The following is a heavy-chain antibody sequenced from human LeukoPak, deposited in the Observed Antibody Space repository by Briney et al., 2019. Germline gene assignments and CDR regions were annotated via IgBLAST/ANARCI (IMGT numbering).Heavy chain of an antibody. D-gene: IGHD5/OR15-5a*01. Sequence: PSETLSLTCTVSGGSISSYYWSWIRQPPGKGLEWIGYIYYSGSTNCNPSLKSRVTISVDTSKNQFSLKLSSVTAADTAVYYCARQVSTHYYYYYGMDVWGQGTTVTVSS. J-gene: IGHJ6*02. CDR3: ARQVSTHYYYYYGMDV. V-gene: IGHV4-59*08. CDR1: GGSISSYY. CDR2: IYYSGST.